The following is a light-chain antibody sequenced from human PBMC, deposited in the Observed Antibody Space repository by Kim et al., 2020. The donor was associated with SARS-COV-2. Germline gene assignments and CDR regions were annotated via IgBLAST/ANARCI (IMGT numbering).Light chain of an antibody. Sequence: CASIGDRVTITCRASQDIGNYLAWYPQKPGKAPKVLVYAAATLQSGVPSKFSGSGSGTEFTLTISSLQPEDFATYYCQQVNDYPRTFGQGTKVEI. J-gene: IGKJ1*01. V-gene: IGKV1-9*01. CDR2: AAA. CDR3: QQVNDYPRT. CDR1: QDIGNY.